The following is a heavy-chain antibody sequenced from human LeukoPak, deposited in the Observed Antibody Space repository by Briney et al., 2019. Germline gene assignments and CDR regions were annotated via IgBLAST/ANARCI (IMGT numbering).Heavy chain of an antibody. J-gene: IGHJ4*02. V-gene: IGHV1-2*02. CDR2: IEPKSGGT. CDR3: AREMGVVPTAIPTVDS. D-gene: IGHD2-2*02. Sequence: ASVKVSCTASGYIFTGYFMHWVRQAPGQGLECMGWIEPKSGGTHYGHKFQGRVTTTRDTSMSTAYMELSRLKADDTAVYYCAREMGVVPTAIPTVDSWGQETLVTVSS. CDR1: GYIFTGYF.